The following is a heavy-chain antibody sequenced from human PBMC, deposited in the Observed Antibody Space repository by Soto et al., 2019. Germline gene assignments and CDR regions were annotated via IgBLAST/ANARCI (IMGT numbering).Heavy chain of an antibody. CDR1: GGSVSSGSYY. V-gene: IGHV4-39*07. CDR3: ARAHYDFWSGYYRFNYYYGMDV. J-gene: IGHJ6*02. Sequence: PSETLSLTCTVSGGSVSSGSYYWSWIRQPPGKGLEWIGEINHSGSTNYNPSLKSRVTISVDTSKNQFSLKLSSVTAADTAVYHCARAHYDFWSGYYRFNYYYGMDVWGQGTTVTVSS. D-gene: IGHD3-3*01. CDR2: INHSGST.